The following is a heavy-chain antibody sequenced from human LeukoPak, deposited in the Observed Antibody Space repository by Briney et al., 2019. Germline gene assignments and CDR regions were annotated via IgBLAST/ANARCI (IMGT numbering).Heavy chain of an antibody. D-gene: IGHD1-14*01. J-gene: IGHJ4*02. V-gene: IGHV3-30*18. CDR2: ISYDGSNK. Sequence: GGSLRLSCAASGFTFSSYGMHWVRQAPGKGLEWVAVISYDGSNKYYADSVKGRYTISRDNSKNTLYLQMNSLRAEDTAVYYCAKDRGNRRVYYFDYWGQGTLVTVSS. CDR3: AKDRGNRRVYYFDY. CDR1: GFTFSSYG.